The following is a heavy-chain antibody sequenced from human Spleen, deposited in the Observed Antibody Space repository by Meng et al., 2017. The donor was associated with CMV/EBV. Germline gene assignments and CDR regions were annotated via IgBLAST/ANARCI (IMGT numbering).Heavy chain of an antibody. CDR1: GFTFNSYW. Sequence: GESLKISCTASGFTFNSYWMNWVRQAPGKGLEWVANIKQDGSEKYYVDSVKGRFTISRDNAKNSLYLQMNSLRAEDTAVYYCARVVAGDPYYYYYGMDVWGQGTTVTVSS. J-gene: IGHJ6*02. V-gene: IGHV3-7*01. CDR2: IKQDGSEK. D-gene: IGHD6-19*01. CDR3: ARVVAGDPYYYYYGMDV.